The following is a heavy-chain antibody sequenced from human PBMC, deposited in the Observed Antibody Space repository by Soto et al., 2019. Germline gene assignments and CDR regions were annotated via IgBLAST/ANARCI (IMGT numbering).Heavy chain of an antibody. J-gene: IGHJ6*03. CDR3: ASGEWQDRPSLYMDV. CDR2: IIPILGIA. D-gene: IGHD3-3*01. V-gene: IGHV1-69*02. Sequence: GASVKVSWKASGGTFSSYTISWVRQAPGQGLEWMGRIIPILGIANYAQKFQGRVTITADKSTSTAYMELSSLRSEDTAVYYCASGEWQDRPSLYMDVWGKGTTVTVSS. CDR1: GGTFSSYT.